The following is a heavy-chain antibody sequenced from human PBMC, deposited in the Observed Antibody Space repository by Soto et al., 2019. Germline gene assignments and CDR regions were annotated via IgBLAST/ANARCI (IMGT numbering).Heavy chain of an antibody. V-gene: IGHV3-23*01. J-gene: IGHJ6*03. CDR2: ISGRGTSP. CDR3: VSGSLGGRPYYYYMDV. D-gene: IGHD2-15*01. CDR1: GFRFSNYA. Sequence: GGSLRLSCTASGFRFSNYAMSWVRQAPGKGLEWVSGISGRGTSPYYADSVKGRFTISRDNSRNTLYLQMNSLRVEDTAVYYCVSGSLGGRPYYYYMDVWGKGTTVTVSS.